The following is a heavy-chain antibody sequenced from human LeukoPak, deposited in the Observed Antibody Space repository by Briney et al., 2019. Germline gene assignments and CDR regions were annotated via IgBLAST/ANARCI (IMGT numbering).Heavy chain of an antibody. J-gene: IGHJ6*03. Sequence: GGSLRLSCAASGLTFSTHDMSWVRQAPGKGLEWVSIISASGGATYYADSVKGRFTISRDNSKNSLYLQMNSLRADDTAVYYCARIPEGTYYYYYMDVWGKGTTVTISS. CDR1: GLTFSTHD. CDR3: ARIPEGTYYYYYMDV. CDR2: ISASGGAT. D-gene: IGHD1-1*01. V-gene: IGHV3-23*01.